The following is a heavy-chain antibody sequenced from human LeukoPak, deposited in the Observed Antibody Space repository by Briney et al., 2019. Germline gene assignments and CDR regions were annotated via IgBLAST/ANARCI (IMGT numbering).Heavy chain of an antibody. D-gene: IGHD4-11*01. CDR3: ARPLQSWAFDI. J-gene: IGHJ3*02. CDR1: GGSISSYY. CDR2: IYYSGST. Sequence: PSETLSLTCTVSGGSISSYYWSWIRQPPGKGLEWIGYIYYSGSTNYNPSLKSRVTISVDTSENQFSLKLSSVTAADTAVYYCARPLQSWAFDIWGQGTMVTVSS. V-gene: IGHV4-59*01.